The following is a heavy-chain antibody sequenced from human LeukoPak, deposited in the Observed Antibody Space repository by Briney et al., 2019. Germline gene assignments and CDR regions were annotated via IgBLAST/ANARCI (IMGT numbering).Heavy chain of an antibody. Sequence: SETLSLTCTVSGGSISSYYWSWIRQPPGKGLEWIGYIYYSGSTNYNPSLKSRVTISVDTSKNQFSLKLSSVTAADTAVYYCARDRSRSRFDPWGQGTLVTVSS. V-gene: IGHV4-59*01. D-gene: IGHD3-10*01. CDR3: ARDRSRSRFDP. J-gene: IGHJ5*02. CDR2: IYYSGST. CDR1: GGSISSYY.